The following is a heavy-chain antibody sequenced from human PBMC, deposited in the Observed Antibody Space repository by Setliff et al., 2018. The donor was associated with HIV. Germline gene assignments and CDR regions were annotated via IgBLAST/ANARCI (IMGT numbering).Heavy chain of an antibody. J-gene: IGHJ4*02. V-gene: IGHV3-15*01. D-gene: IGHD2-8*02. CDR1: GFTFNNAW. CDR2: VKSKTDGGTT. Sequence: NPGGSLRLSCAASGFTFNNAWMSWVRQAPGKGLEWVGHVKSKTDGGTTDYAAPVKGRFTISRDDSKNTFFMQMNSLKTEDTAVYYCARGPHMYCTVTNCMYDSWGQGTLVTVSS. CDR3: ARGPHMYCTVTNCMYDS.